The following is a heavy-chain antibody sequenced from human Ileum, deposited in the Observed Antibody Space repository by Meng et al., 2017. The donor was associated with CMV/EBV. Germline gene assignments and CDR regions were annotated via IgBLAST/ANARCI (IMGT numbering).Heavy chain of an antibody. CDR1: SASSGSSSHV. V-gene: IGHV4-39*07. J-gene: IGHJ4*02. D-gene: IGHD5-18*01. CDR3: ARVGYNYAYFFDF. Sequence: QLRLQESGPGLVKPSETLFLTCTVSSASSGSSSHVWGWIRQPPGKGLEWIGSVYYSGSSYYNPSLQSRLIISVDTSKNQFSLRLSSLTAADTAVYYCARVGYNYAYFFDFWGQGTLVTVSS. CDR2: VYYSGSS.